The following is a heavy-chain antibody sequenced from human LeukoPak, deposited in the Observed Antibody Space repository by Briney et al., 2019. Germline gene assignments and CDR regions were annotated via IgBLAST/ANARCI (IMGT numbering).Heavy chain of an antibody. J-gene: IGHJ4*02. CDR1: GYSISSGYY. CDR2: IYYSGNT. D-gene: IGHD3/OR15-3a*01. CDR3: ARQTGSGLFILP. Sequence: SETLSLTCTVSGYSISSGYYWGWIRQPPGKALEWIGNIYYSGNTYYNASLKSQVSISIDTSKNQFSLRLTSVTAADTAVYYCARQTGSGLFILPGGQGTLVTVSS. V-gene: IGHV4-38-2*02.